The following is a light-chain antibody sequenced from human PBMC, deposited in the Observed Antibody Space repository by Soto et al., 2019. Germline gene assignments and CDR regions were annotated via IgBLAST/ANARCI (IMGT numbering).Light chain of an antibody. J-gene: IGLJ2*01. CDR1: SSDVGGYNY. V-gene: IGLV2-14*01. CDR2: DVS. Sequence: QSALTQPASVSGSPGQSITISCTGTSSDVGGYNYFSWYQQHPGKAPKLMIYDVSNRPSGVSNRFSGSTSGNTASLTISGLQAEDEADYYCSSYTSSSPLVVFGGGTKVTVL. CDR3: SSYTSSSPLVV.